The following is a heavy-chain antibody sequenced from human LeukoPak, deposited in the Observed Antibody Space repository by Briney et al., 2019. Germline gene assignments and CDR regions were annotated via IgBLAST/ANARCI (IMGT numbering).Heavy chain of an antibody. D-gene: IGHD2-8*02. CDR3: AKDGSWSCTD. J-gene: IGHJ4*02. V-gene: IGHV3-30*02. Sequence: GGSLRLSCAASGFTFSRSAMHWVRQGPGKGLEWVAYIAHHGNNKYYADSVKGRFTISRDNSKGTLFLQMNSPRVDDTAVYYCAKDGSWSCTDWGQGTLVRVSS. CDR2: IAHHGNNK. CDR1: GFTFSRSA.